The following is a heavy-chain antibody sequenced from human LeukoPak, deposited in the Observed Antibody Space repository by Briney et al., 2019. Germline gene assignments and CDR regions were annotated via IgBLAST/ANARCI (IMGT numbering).Heavy chain of an antibody. CDR3: VKSVSDSWFAYFDS. J-gene: IGHJ4*02. V-gene: IGHV3-64D*06. CDR1: GFTFSSYV. CDR2: TNNNGRST. Sequence: GGSLRLSCSASGFTFSSYVMFWVRQAPGKGLEYVSTTNNNGRSTYHADSVKGRFTISRDNSKNTLYLQMNSLRVEDTAVYYCVKSVSDSWFAYFDSWGQGTLVTVSS. D-gene: IGHD6-13*01.